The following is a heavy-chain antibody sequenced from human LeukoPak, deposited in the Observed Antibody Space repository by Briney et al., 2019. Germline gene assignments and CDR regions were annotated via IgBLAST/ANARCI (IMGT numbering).Heavy chain of an antibody. Sequence: SETLSLTCTVSGGSISSSSYYWGWIRQPPGKGLEWIGSIYYSGSTYYNPSLKSRVTISVDTSKNQFFLKLSSVTAADTAVYYCARHSPLQWLGAFDIWGQGTMVTVSS. D-gene: IGHD6-19*01. J-gene: IGHJ3*02. CDR3: ARHSPLQWLGAFDI. CDR2: IYYSGST. V-gene: IGHV4-39*01. CDR1: GGSISSSSYY.